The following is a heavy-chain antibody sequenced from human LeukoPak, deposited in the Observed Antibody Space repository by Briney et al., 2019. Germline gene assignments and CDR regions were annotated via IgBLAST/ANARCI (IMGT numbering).Heavy chain of an antibody. CDR2: ISSSGSTI. Sequence: GGSLRLSCAASGFPFSSYEMDWVRQAPGKGLEWVSYISSSGSTIYYADSVKGRFTISRDNAKNSLYLQMNSLRVEDTAVYFCAKARGSSGWSDMDVWGKGTTVTVSS. V-gene: IGHV3-48*03. CDR1: GFPFSSYE. D-gene: IGHD6-19*01. J-gene: IGHJ6*03. CDR3: AKARGSSGWSDMDV.